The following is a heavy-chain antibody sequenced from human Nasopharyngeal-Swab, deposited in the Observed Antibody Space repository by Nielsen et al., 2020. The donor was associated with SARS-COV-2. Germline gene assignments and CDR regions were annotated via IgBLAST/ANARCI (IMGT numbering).Heavy chain of an antibody. CDR3: ARRSGQRWDYWYFDL. D-gene: IGHD4-23*01. CDR2: INHIGST. V-gene: IGHV4-34*01. J-gene: IGHJ2*01. CDR1: GGSFSDYY. Sequence: SETLSLTCAVYGGSFSDYYWSWTRQPPGKGLEWIGEINHIGSTNYNPSLKSLVTISVDTSKNQFSLKLSSVTAADTAVYYCARRSGQRWDYWYFDLWGRGTLVTVSS.